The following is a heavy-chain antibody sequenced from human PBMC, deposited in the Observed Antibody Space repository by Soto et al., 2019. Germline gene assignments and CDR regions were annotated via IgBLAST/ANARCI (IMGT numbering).Heavy chain of an antibody. D-gene: IGHD2-21*01. CDR3: ARERYPVISDGMDV. CDR2: INPETGGT. Sequence: QVQLVQSGADVKTPAASVRVSCKASGYTFTGYYVHWVREAPGQGHEWMGWINPETGGTSYAQKFQGRVTLSRDTSINTAYLERSRLRFDDAAVYFCARERYPVISDGMDVWGHGPTVTVSS. V-gene: IGHV1-2*02. CDR1: GYTFTGYY. J-gene: IGHJ6*02.